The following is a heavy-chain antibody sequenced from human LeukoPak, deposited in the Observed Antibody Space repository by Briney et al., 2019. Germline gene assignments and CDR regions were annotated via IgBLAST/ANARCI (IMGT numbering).Heavy chain of an antibody. D-gene: IGHD3-10*01. CDR1: GYSFTSYY. CDR3: ARVGAAGYWFDP. V-gene: IGHV1-8*02. Sequence: ASVKVSCKASGYSFTSYYIHWVRQATGQGLEWMGWMNPNSGNTGYAQKFQGRVTMTRNTSISTAYMELSSLRSEDTAVYYCARVGAAGYWFDPWGQGTLVTVSS. CDR2: MNPNSGNT. J-gene: IGHJ5*02.